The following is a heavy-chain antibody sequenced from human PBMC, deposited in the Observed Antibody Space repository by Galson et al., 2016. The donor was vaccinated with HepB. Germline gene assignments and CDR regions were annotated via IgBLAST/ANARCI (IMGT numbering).Heavy chain of an antibody. D-gene: IGHD3-16*01. CDR3: AKDIRSSVTGWGKLDAFDV. J-gene: IGHJ3*01. V-gene: IGHV3-23*01. CDR2: ISIRSDST. Sequence: SLRLSCAASGFTFNNYALNWVRQAPGKGLEWVSAISIRSDSTFYADSVKGRFMIFRDNSKNTVYLQMNTLRVDDTATYYCAKDIRSSVTGWGKLDAFDVWGQGTKVTVSS. CDR1: GFTFNNYA.